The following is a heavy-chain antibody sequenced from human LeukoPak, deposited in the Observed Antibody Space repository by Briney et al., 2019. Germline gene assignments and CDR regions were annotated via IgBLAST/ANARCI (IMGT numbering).Heavy chain of an antibody. CDR2: IYYSGST. J-gene: IGHJ3*02. D-gene: IGHD1-26*01. V-gene: IGHV4-59*01. Sequence: SETLSLTCTVSGGSISSYYWSWIRQPPGKGLEWIGYIYYSGSTNYNPSLKSRVTISVDTSKNQFSLKLSSVTAADTAVYYCAREGAQSGSYQRGAFDIWGQGTMVTVSS. CDR1: GGSISSYY. CDR3: AREGAQSGSYQRGAFDI.